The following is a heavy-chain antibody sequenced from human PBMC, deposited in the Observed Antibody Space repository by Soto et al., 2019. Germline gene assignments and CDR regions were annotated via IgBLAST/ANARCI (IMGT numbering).Heavy chain of an antibody. J-gene: IGHJ4*02. CDR2: VHDTGTT. CDR3: ARGLSSPSAAGV. V-gene: IGHV4-39*01. Sequence: QLQLQESGPGLVKPSETLSLTCAVSGGSVSSGGNYWGWIRQSPGKGLEWIGSVHDTGTTHYNPSRTSRVTTSVDTSKNQFSLNVNSVTAADTAVYYCARGLSSPSAAGVWGQGTLVTVSS. D-gene: IGHD6-6*01. CDR1: GGSVSSGGNY.